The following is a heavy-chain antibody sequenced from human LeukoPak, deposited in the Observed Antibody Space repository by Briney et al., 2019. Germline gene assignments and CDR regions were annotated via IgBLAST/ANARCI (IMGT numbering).Heavy chain of an antibody. J-gene: IGHJ6*03. CDR3: ASDMRTGTTSPYYFMDV. CDR2: IIPIFGTA. V-gene: IGHV1-69*06. CDR1: VGTFSSYP. Sequence: GASVKVSCKASVGTFSSYPFSCVRPAPGQGLEWMGRIIPIFGTANYAQKFQGRVTITADKYTNTAYMELSSLRSEETAVYYCASDMRTGTTSPYYFMDVWGKGTTVTVSS. D-gene: IGHD1-7*01.